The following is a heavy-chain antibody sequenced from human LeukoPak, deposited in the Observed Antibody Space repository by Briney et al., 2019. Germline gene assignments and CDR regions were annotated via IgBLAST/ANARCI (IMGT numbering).Heavy chain of an antibody. CDR2: ISAYNGIT. CDR3: ARVVVVAATNWFDP. Sequence: ASVKVSCKASGYTFTSYGISWVRQAPGQGLEWMGWISAYNGITNYAQKLQGRVTMTTDTSTSTAYMELRSLRSDDTAVYYCARVVVVAATNWFDPWGQGTLVTVSS. CDR1: GYTFTSYG. V-gene: IGHV1-18*01. D-gene: IGHD2-15*01. J-gene: IGHJ5*02.